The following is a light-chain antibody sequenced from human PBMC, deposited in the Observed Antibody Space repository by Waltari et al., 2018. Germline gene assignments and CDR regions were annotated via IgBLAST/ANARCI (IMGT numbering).Light chain of an antibody. V-gene: IGKV3-15*01. J-gene: IGKJ1*01. CDR2: GAS. Sequence: EIVMTQSPATLSVSPGDRATLSCRASQRVSSNLPWYQQKPGQAHRLLIYGASTRATGIPARFSGSGSGTEFTLTISSMQSEDFAVYYCQQYNNWPPWTFGQGTKVEIK. CDR3: QQYNNWPPWT. CDR1: QRVSSN.